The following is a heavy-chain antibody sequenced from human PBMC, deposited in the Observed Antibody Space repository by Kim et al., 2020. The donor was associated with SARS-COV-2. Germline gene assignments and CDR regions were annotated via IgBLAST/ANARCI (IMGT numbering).Heavy chain of an antibody. CDR3: AREPQPYYDILTQYYYYGMDV. Sequence: ASVKVSCKASGYTFTSYYMHWVRQAPGQGLEWMGIINPSGGSTSYAQKFQGRVTMTRDTSTSTVYMELSSLRSEDTAVYYCAREPQPYYDILTQYYYYGMDVWGQGTTVTVSS. D-gene: IGHD3-9*01. V-gene: IGHV1-46*01. J-gene: IGHJ6*02. CDR1: GYTFTSYY. CDR2: INPSGGST.